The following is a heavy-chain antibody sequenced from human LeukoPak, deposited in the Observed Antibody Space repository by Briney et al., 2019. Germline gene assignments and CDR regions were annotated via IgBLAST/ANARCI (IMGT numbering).Heavy chain of an antibody. CDR3: AKDKGSSGWYYFDY. V-gene: IGHV3-9*01. CDR2: ISWNSGSI. D-gene: IGHD6-19*01. J-gene: IGHJ4*02. CDR1: GFTFDDYA. Sequence: GGSLRLSCAASGFTFDDYAMHWVRQAPGKGLEWVSGISWNSGSIGYADSVKGRFTISRDNAKNSLYLQMNSLRAEDTALYYCAKDKGSSGWYYFDYWGQGTLATVSS.